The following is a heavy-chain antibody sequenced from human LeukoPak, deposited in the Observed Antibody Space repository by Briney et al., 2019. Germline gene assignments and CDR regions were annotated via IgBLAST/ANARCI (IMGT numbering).Heavy chain of an antibody. Sequence: SETLSLTCAVYGGSFSGYYWSWIRQPPGKGLEWIGEINHSGSTNYNPSLKSRVTISVDTSKNQFSLKLSSVTAADTAVYYRARELYSSGWSPNWFDPWGQGTLVTVSS. J-gene: IGHJ5*02. D-gene: IGHD6-19*01. V-gene: IGHV4-34*01. CDR3: ARELYSSGWSPNWFDP. CDR2: INHSGST. CDR1: GGSFSGYY.